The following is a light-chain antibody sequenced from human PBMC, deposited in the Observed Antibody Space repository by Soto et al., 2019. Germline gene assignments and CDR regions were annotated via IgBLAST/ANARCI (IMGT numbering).Light chain of an antibody. Sequence: DIQMTQSPSSLSASVGDRVTITCRASQGISHYVAWYQQKPGKVPKLLSYAASTLQPGVPPRFSGSGSGTDFTLTITSLQPEDVAAYYCQKYNSVPWTFGQGTKVEIK. J-gene: IGKJ1*01. CDR2: AAS. V-gene: IGKV1-27*01. CDR3: QKYNSVPWT. CDR1: QGISHY.